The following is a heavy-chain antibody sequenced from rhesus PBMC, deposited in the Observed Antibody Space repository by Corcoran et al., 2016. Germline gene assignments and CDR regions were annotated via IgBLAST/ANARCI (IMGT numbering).Heavy chain of an antibody. Sequence: VQPGGSLRLSCAAPGFTSGNSDLIWIRQAPGKGLEWVSYISSGGSIYYSDSVKGRFTISRYNAKNTLYLQMNSLRAEDTAVYYCARDHSSVWSGYGLDSWGQGVVVTVSS. CDR1: GFTSGNSD. CDR2: ISSGGSI. V-gene: IGHV3S43*01. J-gene: IGHJ6*01. CDR3: ARDHSSVWSGYGLDS. D-gene: IGHD6S26*01.